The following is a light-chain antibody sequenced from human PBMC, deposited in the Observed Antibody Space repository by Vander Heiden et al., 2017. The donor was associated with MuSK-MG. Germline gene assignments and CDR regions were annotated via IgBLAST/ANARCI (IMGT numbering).Light chain of an antibody. CDR3: VLYMGSGIWV. V-gene: IGLV8-61*01. J-gene: IGLJ3*02. CDR1: SGPVSTSYY. CDR2: STN. Sequence: QTVVTQEPSFSVSPGGTVTLTCGLSSGPVSTSYYPSWYQQTPCQAPRTLIYSTNTRSSGVPDRFSGSILGNKAALTITGAQADDESDYYCVLYMGSGIWVFGGGTKLTVL.